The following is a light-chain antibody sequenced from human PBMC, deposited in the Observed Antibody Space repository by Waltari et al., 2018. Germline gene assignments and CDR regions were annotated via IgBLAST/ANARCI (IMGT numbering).Light chain of an antibody. CDR1: SSDVGGFEY. CDR2: AVS. Sequence: QSALTQPPSASGSPGQAVTISCTGTSSDVGGFEYVSWYPHPPGKAPKLMIYAVSKRPSGFPDRFSGSKSGNTASLTVSGLQAEDEGDYYCSSYAGGSTLGVFGGGTKLTVL. V-gene: IGLV2-8*01. J-gene: IGLJ3*02. CDR3: SSYAGGSTLGV.